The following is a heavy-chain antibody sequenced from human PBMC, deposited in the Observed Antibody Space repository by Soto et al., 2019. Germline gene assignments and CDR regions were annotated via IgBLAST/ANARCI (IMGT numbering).Heavy chain of an antibody. CDR3: ARGQQTRRITIFGVVISGALDI. Sequence: ASVKVSFKASGYTFTGYYMHWVRQAPGQGLEWMGWVNPNSGGTNYAQKFQGWVTMTRDTSISTAYMELSRLRSDDTAVYYCARGQQTRRITIFGVVISGALDIWGQGTMVTVSS. J-gene: IGHJ3*02. CDR2: VNPNSGGT. V-gene: IGHV1-2*04. CDR1: GYTFTGYY. D-gene: IGHD3-3*01.